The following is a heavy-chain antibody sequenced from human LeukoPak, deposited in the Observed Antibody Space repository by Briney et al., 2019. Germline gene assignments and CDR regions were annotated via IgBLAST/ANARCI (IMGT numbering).Heavy chain of an antibody. CDR2: INPSGGST. CDR3: ARVLPDGYFPFDY. CDR1: GYTFTSYY. V-gene: IGHV1-46*01. D-gene: IGHD3-22*01. J-gene: IGHJ4*02. Sequence: ASVKVSCKASGYTFTSYYMHWVRQAPGQGLEWMGIINPSGGSTSYAQKFQGRVTMTRDMSTSTAYMELSSLRSDDTAVYYCARVLPDGYFPFDYWGQGTVITVSS.